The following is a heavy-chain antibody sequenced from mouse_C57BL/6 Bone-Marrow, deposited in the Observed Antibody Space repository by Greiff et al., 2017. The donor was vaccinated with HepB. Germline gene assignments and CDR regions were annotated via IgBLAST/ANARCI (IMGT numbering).Heavy chain of an antibody. CDR1: GYTFTDYN. J-gene: IGHJ1*03. CDR2: INPNNGGT. D-gene: IGHD1-1*01. Sequence: VQLKESGPELVKPGASVKIPCKASGYTFTDYNMDWVKQSHGKSLEWIGDINPNNGGTIYNQKFKGKATLTVDKSSSTAYMELRSLTSEDTAVYYCAARRGGNYYGSAYWYFDVWGTGTTVTVSS. CDR3: AARRGGNYYGSAYWYFDV. V-gene: IGHV1-18*01.